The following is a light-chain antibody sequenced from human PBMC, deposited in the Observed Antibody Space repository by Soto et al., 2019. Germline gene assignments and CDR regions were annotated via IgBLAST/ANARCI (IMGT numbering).Light chain of an antibody. J-gene: IGKJ1*01. V-gene: IGKV4-1*01. Sequence: DIVMTQSPDSLAVSLGERATINYKSSQSVLYSSNNKNYLAWYQQKPGQPPKLLIYWASTRESGVPDRFSGSGSGTAFTLTISSLQAEDVAVYYCQQYYSTPTWTFGQGTKVEIK. CDR3: QQYYSTPTWT. CDR2: WAS. CDR1: QSVLYSSNNKNY.